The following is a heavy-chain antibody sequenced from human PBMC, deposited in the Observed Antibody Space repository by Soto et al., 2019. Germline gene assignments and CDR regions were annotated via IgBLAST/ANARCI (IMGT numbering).Heavy chain of an antibody. Sequence: PSETMSLTCSVSSGSISSSSYYWGWNRQPPGKGLEWIGSIYHSGSTYYNPSLKSRVTISVDTSKNQFSLKLSSVTAADTAVYYCARRTAAYYNWLDPWGQGTLVTVSS. CDR2: IYHSGST. V-gene: IGHV4-39*07. D-gene: IGHD2-21*02. CDR1: SGSISSSSYY. CDR3: ARRTAAYYNWLDP. J-gene: IGHJ5*02.